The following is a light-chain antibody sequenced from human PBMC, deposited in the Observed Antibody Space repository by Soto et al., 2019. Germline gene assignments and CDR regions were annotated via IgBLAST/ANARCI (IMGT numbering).Light chain of an antibody. V-gene: IGKV1-39*01. CDR1: QSISSY. J-gene: IGKJ3*01. Sequence: DIQMTQSPSSLSASVGDRVTITCRASQSISSYLHWYQQKPGKAPKLLIYAASSLQGGVPPRFSGSGSGTDFTLTISSLQPEDFATYYCQQSYSTPFTFGPGTKVDIK. CDR3: QQSYSTPFT. CDR2: AAS.